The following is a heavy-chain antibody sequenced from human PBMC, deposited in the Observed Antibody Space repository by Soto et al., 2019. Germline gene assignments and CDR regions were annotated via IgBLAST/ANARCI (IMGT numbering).Heavy chain of an antibody. D-gene: IGHD6-6*01. V-gene: IGHV4-34*01. CDR2: IKYSGSTT. CDR3: ARALRPSTMAARRLGGHYYGMDV. Sequence: QVQLQQSGTGLLQPSETLSLTCAVYGGSLSGYYWAWIRQSPGKGLEWIGEIKYSGSTTNYNPSLESRVTISVDTSKNVFSLKLSSVTAADTGVFYCARALRPSTMAARRLGGHYYGMDVWGQGTTVTVSS. CDR1: GGSLSGYY. J-gene: IGHJ6*02.